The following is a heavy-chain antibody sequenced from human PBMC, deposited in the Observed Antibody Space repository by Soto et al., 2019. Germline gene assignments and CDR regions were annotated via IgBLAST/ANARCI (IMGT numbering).Heavy chain of an antibody. V-gene: IGHV4-30-4*01. J-gene: IGHJ4*02. Sequence: PSETLSLTCTVSGGSITSGDYYWSWIRQPPGKGLEWIGYIHYTGGTYYNPSLKSRFTISLDTSKNQFSLKLNSVTAADTAMYYCATCGGDCFFDSWGQGTPVTVSS. CDR1: GGSITSGDYY. CDR3: ATCGGDCFFDS. D-gene: IGHD2-21*02. CDR2: IHYTGGT.